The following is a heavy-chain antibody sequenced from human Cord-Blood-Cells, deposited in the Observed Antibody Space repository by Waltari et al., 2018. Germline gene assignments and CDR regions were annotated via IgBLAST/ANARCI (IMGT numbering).Heavy chain of an antibody. CDR2: INHSGST. V-gene: IGHV4-34*01. CDR3: ARPTVPAATAYFDL. Sequence: QVQLQQWGAGLLKPSETLSLTCAVFGGSFSGYYWSWIRQPPGKGLEWIGKINHSGSTNYNPSLKSRVTISVDTSKNQFSLKLSSVTAADTAVYYCARPTVPAATAYFDLWGRGTLVTVSS. CDR1: GGSFSGYY. D-gene: IGHD2-2*01. J-gene: IGHJ2*01.